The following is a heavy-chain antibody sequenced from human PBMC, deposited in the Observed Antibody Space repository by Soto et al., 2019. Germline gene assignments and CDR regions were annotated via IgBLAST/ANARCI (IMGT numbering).Heavy chain of an antibody. V-gene: IGHV4-34*01. CDR1: GGSFSGYY. CDR3: ATDRYCSGGSCYEDGFDY. J-gene: IGHJ4*02. CDR2: INHSGST. D-gene: IGHD2-15*01. Sequence: SETLSLTCAVYGGSFSGYYWSWIRQPPGKGLEWIGEINHSGSTNYNPSLKSRVTISVDTSKNQFSLKLSSVTAADTAVFYCATDRYCSGGSCYEDGFDYWGQGTLVTVSS.